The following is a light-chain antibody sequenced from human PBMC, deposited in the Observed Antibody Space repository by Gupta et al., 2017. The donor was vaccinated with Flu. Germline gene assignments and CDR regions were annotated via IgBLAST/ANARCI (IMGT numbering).Light chain of an antibody. J-gene: IGLJ3*02. Sequence: TLTLTWGLSSGAVGTEHYPSWYQQNPGQAPRTIVYSTTTRSSGVPDRFSGSMFGHKAALTITGAQADDDCLYYCVLYMGKGVWVFGGGTKVNGL. V-gene: IGLV8-61*01. CDR2: STT. CDR3: VLYMGKGVWV. CDR1: SGAVGTEHY.